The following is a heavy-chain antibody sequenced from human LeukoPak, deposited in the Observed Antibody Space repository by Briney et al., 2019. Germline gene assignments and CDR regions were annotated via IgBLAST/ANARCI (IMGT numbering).Heavy chain of an antibody. CDR3: ATSTNIAVAEGYFDY. J-gene: IGHJ4*02. D-gene: IGHD6-19*01. CDR2: IYHSGST. CDR1: GGSISSGGYS. V-gene: IGHV4-30-2*01. Sequence: NPSQTLSLTCAVSGGSISSGGYSWSWIRQPPGKGLEWIGYIYHSGSTYYNPSLKSRVTISVDRSKNQFSLKLSSVTAADTAVYYCATSTNIAVAEGYFDYWGQGTLVTVSS.